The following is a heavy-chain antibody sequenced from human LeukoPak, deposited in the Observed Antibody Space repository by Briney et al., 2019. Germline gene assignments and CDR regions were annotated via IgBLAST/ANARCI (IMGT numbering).Heavy chain of an antibody. CDR2: INPTSGRT. J-gene: IGHJ3*02. CDR3: ASSGEFRGSASDI. D-gene: IGHD3-10*01. CDR1: TYIFNKYY. V-gene: IGHV1-46*02. Sequence: VASVKVPCKASTYIFNKYYIHWVRQAPGRGLEWMGIINPTSGRTSYAQNFQARVTMTRDMSTNTMYLDLSSLKSDDTAVYYCASSGEFRGSASDIWGQGTTVIVSS.